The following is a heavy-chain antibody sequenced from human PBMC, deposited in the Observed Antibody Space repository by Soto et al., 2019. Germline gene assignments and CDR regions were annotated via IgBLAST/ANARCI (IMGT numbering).Heavy chain of an antibody. J-gene: IGHJ4*02. CDR3: ARGRGGRGYSNYKSLNRIDY. D-gene: IGHD4-4*01. Sequence: QVQLQQWGAGLLKPSETLSLTCAVYGGSFSGYYWSWVRQPPGKGLEWMGEINQSGSTNDNPSLKRRGPLAVDTSKHQFSLKLSSVTAADTAVYYCARGRGGRGYSNYKSLNRIDYWGQGTLVTVSS. CDR1: GGSFSGYY. V-gene: IGHV4-34*01. CDR2: INQSGST.